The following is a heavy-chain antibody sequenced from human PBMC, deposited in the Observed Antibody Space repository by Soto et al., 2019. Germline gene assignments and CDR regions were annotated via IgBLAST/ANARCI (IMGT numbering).Heavy chain of an antibody. V-gene: IGHV3-23*01. CDR3: PNAQARDIVMVVAAYRYDWFDP. Sequence: PGGSLRLSCAASGFTFSSYAMSWVRQAPGKGLEWVSAISGSGGSTYYADSVKGRFTISRDNSKNTLYLQMNSLRAEDTAVYYCPNAQARDIVMVVAAYRYDWFDPWCQGPLFTVSS. D-gene: IGHD2-15*01. CDR2: ISGSGGST. CDR1: GFTFSSYA. J-gene: IGHJ5*02.